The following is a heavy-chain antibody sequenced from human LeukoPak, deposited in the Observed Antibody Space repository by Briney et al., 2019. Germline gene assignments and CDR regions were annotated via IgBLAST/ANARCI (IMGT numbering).Heavy chain of an antibody. V-gene: IGHV3-23*01. Sequence: PGGSLRLSCAASGFTFSSYAMSWVRQAPGKGLEWVSAISGSGGSTYYADSMKGRFTISRDNSKNTLYLQMNSLRAEDTAVYYCAKAARWLPSSHIDYWGQGTLVTVSS. D-gene: IGHD5-12*01. CDR2: ISGSGGST. J-gene: IGHJ4*02. CDR1: GFTFSSYA. CDR3: AKAARWLPSSHIDY.